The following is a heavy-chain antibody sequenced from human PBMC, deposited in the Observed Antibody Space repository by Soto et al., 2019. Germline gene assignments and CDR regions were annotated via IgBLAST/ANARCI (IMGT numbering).Heavy chain of an antibody. V-gene: IGHV2-26*01. CDR2: IFSNDEK. CDR3: ARMYSSSWYLDGAAYFDS. J-gene: IGHJ4*02. D-gene: IGHD6-13*01. CDR1: GFSLSNARMG. Sequence: VSGPMLVNPTETLTLTCTVSGFSLSNARMGVSWIRQPPGKALEWLAHIFSNDEKSYSTSLKSRLTISKDTSKSQVVLTMTNMDPVDTAPFYCARMYSSSWYLDGAAYFDSWGQGTLVTVSS.